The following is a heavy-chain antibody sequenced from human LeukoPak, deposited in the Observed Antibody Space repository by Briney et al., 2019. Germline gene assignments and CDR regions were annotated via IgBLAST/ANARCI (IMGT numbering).Heavy chain of an antibody. D-gene: IGHD2-2*01. Sequence: SETLSLTCTVSGGSISSYYWNWIRQPPGKALEWIGYIYYSGSTNYNPSLKSRVTISVDTPKNQFSLKLSSVTAADTAVYYCARGCSSTSCDPYYYYAMDVWGQGTTVTVSS. J-gene: IGHJ6*02. CDR1: GGSISSYY. CDR2: IYYSGST. V-gene: IGHV4-59*01. CDR3: ARGCSSTSCDPYYYYAMDV.